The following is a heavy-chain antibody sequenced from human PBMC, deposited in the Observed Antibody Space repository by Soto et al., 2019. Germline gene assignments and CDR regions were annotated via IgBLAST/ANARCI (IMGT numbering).Heavy chain of an antibody. J-gene: IGHJ6*02. D-gene: IGHD6-19*01. V-gene: IGHV1-18*01. CDR1: GYTFTSYD. CDR2: ISAYNGNT. Sequence: ASVKVSCKASGYTFTSYDINWVRQAPGQGLEWMGWISAYNGNTNYAQKLQGRVTMTTDTSTSTAYMELRSLRSDDTAVYYCARGEYSSGWYAPGPMDGYYYGMDVWGQGTTVTVSS. CDR3: ARGEYSSGWYAPGPMDGYYYGMDV.